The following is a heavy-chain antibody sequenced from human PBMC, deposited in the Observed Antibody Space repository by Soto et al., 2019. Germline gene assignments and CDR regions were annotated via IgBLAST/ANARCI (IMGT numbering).Heavy chain of an antibody. Sequence: QVQVVESGGGVVQPGRSLRLSCAASGFTFNSYAMNWVRQAPGKGLEWVALISHDGNNKYYAESVEGRFTISRDNSKNTLYLQMSNLRAEDTAVYYCTREIAYSQRPMYYWYFDFWGRGTLVTVSS. CDR1: GFTFNSYA. CDR2: ISHDGNNK. D-gene: IGHD5-18*01. CDR3: TREIAYSQRPMYYWYFDF. V-gene: IGHV3-30-3*01. J-gene: IGHJ2*01.